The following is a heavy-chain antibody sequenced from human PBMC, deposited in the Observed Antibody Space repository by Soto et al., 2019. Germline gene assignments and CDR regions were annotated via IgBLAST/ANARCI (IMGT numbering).Heavy chain of an antibody. J-gene: IGHJ3*02. CDR3: ARHIVKGHYYDSSLLDAFDI. CDR2: IDPSDSYT. Sequence: PGESLKISCKGSGYSFTSYWISWVRQMPGKGLEWMRRIDPSDSYTNYSPSFQGHVTISADKSISTAYLQWSSLKASDTAMYYCARHIVKGHYYDSSLLDAFDIWGQGTMVTVSS. CDR1: GYSFTSYW. D-gene: IGHD3-22*01. V-gene: IGHV5-10-1*01.